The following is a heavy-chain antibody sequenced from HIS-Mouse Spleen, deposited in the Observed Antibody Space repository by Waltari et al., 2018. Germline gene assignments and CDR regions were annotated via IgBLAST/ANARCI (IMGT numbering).Heavy chain of an antibody. V-gene: IGHV1-2*02. CDR1: GYTFTGYY. D-gene: IGHD1-1*01. J-gene: IGHJ3*02. CDR3: ARGTGTDAFDI. CDR2: INPKRAGT. Sequence: QVQLVQSGAEVKKPGASVKVSCKASGYTFTGYYMHWVRQAPGKGLEWMGLINPKRAGTNYGQKFQGRVTMTRDTSISTAYMELSRLRSDDTAVYYCARGTGTDAFDIWGQGTMVTVSS.